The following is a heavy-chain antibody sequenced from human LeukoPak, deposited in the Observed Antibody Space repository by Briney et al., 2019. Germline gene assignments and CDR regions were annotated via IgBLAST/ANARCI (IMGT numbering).Heavy chain of an antibody. CDR2: ISSSGSTI. Sequence: GGSLRLSCAASGFTFSSYSMSWIRQAPGKGLEWVSYISSSGSTIYYADSVKGRFTISRDNAKNSLYLQMNSLRAEDTAVYYCARPSPRSIAAECLDYWGQGTLVTVSS. CDR1: GFTFSSYS. CDR3: ARPSPRSIAAECLDY. J-gene: IGHJ4*02. D-gene: IGHD6-6*01. V-gene: IGHV3-48*04.